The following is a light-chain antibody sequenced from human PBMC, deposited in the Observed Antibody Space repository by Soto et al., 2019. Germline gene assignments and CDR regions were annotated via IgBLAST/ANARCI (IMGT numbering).Light chain of an antibody. CDR2: GAS. CDR3: QQYNNWPLT. CDR1: QTLSINS. V-gene: IGKV3-15*01. J-gene: IGKJ4*01. Sequence: EIVLTQSPDTLSLSPGERATLFCRASQTLSINSLAWYQQKPGQAPRLLIYGASTGATSIPARFSGSGSGTEFTLTISSLQSEDFAIYSCQQYNNWPLTFGGGTKVEIK.